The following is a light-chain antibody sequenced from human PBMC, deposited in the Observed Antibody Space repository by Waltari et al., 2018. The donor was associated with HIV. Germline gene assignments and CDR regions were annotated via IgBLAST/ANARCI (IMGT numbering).Light chain of an antibody. J-gene: IGKJ4*01. CDR2: DQS. V-gene: IGKV3-15*01. CDR3: QQYNTWPVA. Sequence: EIVMTQSPATLSVSPGERATLSCRASQSVSSNLAWYQQRPGQAPRLLIYDQSNRATGIPARFSGSGSGTEFTLTVSSLQSEDFAVYYCQQYNTWPVAFGGGTKVEIK. CDR1: QSVSSN.